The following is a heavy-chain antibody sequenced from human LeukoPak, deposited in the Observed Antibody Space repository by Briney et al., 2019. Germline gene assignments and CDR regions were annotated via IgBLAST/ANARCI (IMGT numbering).Heavy chain of an antibody. CDR2: ISGSSGRT. J-gene: IGHJ4*02. V-gene: IGHV3-23*01. CDR1: GFTFSSYA. D-gene: IGHD1-14*01. Sequence: GGSLRLSCAASGFTFSSYAMNWVRQAPGKGLEWVSAISGSSGRTYYADFVKGRFTISRDNSKNPLYLQMNSLRAGDTAIYFCAKPARTDYTDYWGQGTLVTVSS. CDR3: AKPARTDYTDY.